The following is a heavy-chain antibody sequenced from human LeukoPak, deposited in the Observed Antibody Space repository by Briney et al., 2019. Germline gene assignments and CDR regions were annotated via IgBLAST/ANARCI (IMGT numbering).Heavy chain of an antibody. CDR3: ARDALGNYLAFDI. D-gene: IGHD4-23*01. V-gene: IGHV1-2*02. J-gene: IGHJ3*02. Sequence: GASVKVSCKASGYTFTGYYMHWVRQAPGQGLEWMGWINPNSGGTNYAQKFQGRVTMTRDTSISTAYMELSRLRSDDTAVYYCARDALGNYLAFDIWGQGTMVTVSS. CDR2: INPNSGGT. CDR1: GYTFTGYY.